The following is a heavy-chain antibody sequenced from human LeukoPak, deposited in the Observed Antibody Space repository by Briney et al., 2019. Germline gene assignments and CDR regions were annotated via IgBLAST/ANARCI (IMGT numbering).Heavy chain of an antibody. CDR1: AFTFSSYW. V-gene: IGHV3-7*01. J-gene: IGHJ4*02. CDR2: IKQDGSER. CDR3: ARDDHGDV. Sequence: GGSLRLSCVASAFTFSSYWMTWVRQAPGKGLEWVANIKQDGSERYYVDSVKGRFTISRDNAKNSLYLQMNSLRAEDTAVYYCARDDHGDVWGQGTLVTVSS. D-gene: IGHD4-17*01.